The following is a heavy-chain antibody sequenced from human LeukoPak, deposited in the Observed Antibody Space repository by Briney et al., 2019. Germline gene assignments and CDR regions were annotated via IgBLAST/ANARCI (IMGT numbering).Heavy chain of an antibody. CDR1: VFTFDYYA. Sequence: GRSLRLSCAASVFTFDYYATHWVRQAPGKGLEWVSGISWNSGSIGYADSVKGRFTISRDNARNSLYLQMNSLRAEDMDLYYCAKGRDSVYYFDYFDYWGQGTLVTVSS. D-gene: IGHD3-22*01. CDR3: AKGRDSVYYFDYFDY. J-gene: IGHJ4*02. V-gene: IGHV3-9*03. CDR2: ISWNSGSI.